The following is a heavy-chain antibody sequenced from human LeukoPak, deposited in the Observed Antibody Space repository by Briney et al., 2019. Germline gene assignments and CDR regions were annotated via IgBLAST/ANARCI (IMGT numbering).Heavy chain of an antibody. Sequence: SETLSLTCTVSGGSISSGGYYWSWLRQHPGQGLEWVGYIYYSGSTYYNPSLKSRVTISVDTSKNQFSLKLSSVTAADTAVYYCARDSPGIYGMDVWGQGTTVTVSS. CDR2: IYYSGST. CDR1: GGSISSGGYY. V-gene: IGHV4-31*03. J-gene: IGHJ6*02. CDR3: ARDSPGIYGMDV.